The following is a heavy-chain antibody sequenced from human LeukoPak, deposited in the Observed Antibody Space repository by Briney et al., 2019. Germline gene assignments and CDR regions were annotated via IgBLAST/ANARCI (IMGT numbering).Heavy chain of an antibody. CDR2: IYYSGST. J-gene: IGHJ3*02. Sequence: SETLSPTCTVSGGSISSYYWSWIRQPPGKGLEWIGYIYYSGSTNYNPSFKSRVTISVDTSKNQFSLKLSSVTAADTAVYYCARAALWFGELPCAFDIWGQGTMVTVSS. D-gene: IGHD3-10*01. CDR1: GGSISSYY. CDR3: ARAALWFGELPCAFDI. V-gene: IGHV4-59*01.